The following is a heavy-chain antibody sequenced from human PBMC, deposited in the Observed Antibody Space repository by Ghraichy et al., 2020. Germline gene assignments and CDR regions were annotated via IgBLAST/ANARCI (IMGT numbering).Heavy chain of an antibody. CDR2: ISVSGGNT. CDR3: AKRGRWFDP. J-gene: IGHJ5*02. CDR1: GFTFSSYA. Sequence: GGSLRLSCAASGFTFSSYAMSWVRQAPGKGLEWVSTISVSGGNTYYADSVKGRFTISRDNSKKTLYLEMNSLRAEDTALYYCAKRGRWFDPWGQGTLVTVSS. V-gene: IGHV3-23*01.